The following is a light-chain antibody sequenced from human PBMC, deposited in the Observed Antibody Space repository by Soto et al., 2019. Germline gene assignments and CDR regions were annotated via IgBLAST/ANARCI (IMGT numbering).Light chain of an antibody. CDR3: QQYGSSPYT. Sequence: EIVLTQSPGTLSLSPGERATLSCRASQSVSSSYLAWYQQKPGQAPRLLIYGASSRATGIPDRFSGSGSGTDFTLTISRREPEYFAVYYCQQYGSSPYTVGQGTKLDIK. J-gene: IGKJ2*01. V-gene: IGKV3-20*01. CDR1: QSVSSSY. CDR2: GAS.